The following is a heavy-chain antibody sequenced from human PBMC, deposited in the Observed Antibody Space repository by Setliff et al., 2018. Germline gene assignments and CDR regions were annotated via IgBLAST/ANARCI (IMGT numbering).Heavy chain of an antibody. D-gene: IGHD3-16*01. Sequence: ASVKVSCKASGYTLSHYYMHWVRQAPGQGLEWMGLINPSGENTNYAQKFQGRVNMTRDTSTSTVYMELRSLKSEDTAVYFCTRSRGPRVVLAADFDFWGQGTPVTVS. V-gene: IGHV1-46*01. J-gene: IGHJ4*02. CDR2: INPSGENT. CDR1: GYTLSHYY. CDR3: TRSRGPRVVLAADFDF.